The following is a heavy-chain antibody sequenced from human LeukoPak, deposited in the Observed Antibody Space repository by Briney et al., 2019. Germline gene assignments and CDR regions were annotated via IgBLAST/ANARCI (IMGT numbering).Heavy chain of an antibody. CDR3: ARDVASAFGGGDKGGF. CDR1: GFTVSSNY. Sequence: GGSLRLSCAASGFTVSSNYMSWVRQAPGKGLEWVSIINIDGSTYYADSVKGRFTISRDNSKNTLSLQMSSLREEDTAVYYCARDVASAFGGGDKGGFWGQGTLVTVSS. J-gene: IGHJ4*02. V-gene: IGHV3-53*01. D-gene: IGHD3-16*01. CDR2: INIDGST.